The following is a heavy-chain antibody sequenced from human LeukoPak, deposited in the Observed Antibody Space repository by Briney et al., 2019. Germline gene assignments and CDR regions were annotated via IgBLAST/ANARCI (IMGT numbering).Heavy chain of an antibody. D-gene: IGHD4-23*01. CDR3: ATSGYIGNARFDS. Sequence: PSETLSLTCTVSGDSIGSSSYYWGWIRQPPGKGLEWIGSINYSGSTYYNPSLKSRVTISVDTSKNQFSLKLRSVTAADTAVYYCATSGYIGNARFDSWGQGTLLTVSS. J-gene: IGHJ4*02. V-gene: IGHV4-39*01. CDR1: GDSIGSSSYY. CDR2: INYSGST.